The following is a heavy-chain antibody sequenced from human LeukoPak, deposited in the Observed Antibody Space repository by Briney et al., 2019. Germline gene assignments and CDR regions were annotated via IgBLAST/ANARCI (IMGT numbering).Heavy chain of an antibody. CDR1: GGSISSGSYY. J-gene: IGHJ4*02. CDR3: ARERSGYPPNYFDY. CDR2: IYTGGST. V-gene: IGHV4-61*02. Sequence: SETLSLTCTVSGGSISSGSYYWSWIRQPAGKGLEWIGRIYTGGSTNYNPSLKSRVTISVDTSKNQFSLKLSSVTAADTAVYYCARERSGYPPNYFDYWGQGTLVTVSS. D-gene: IGHD3-3*01.